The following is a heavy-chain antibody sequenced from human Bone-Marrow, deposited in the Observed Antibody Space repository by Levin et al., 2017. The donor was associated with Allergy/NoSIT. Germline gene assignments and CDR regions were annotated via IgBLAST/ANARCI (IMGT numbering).Heavy chain of an antibody. Sequence: GESLKISCKASEYTFTSYDIHWVRRAPGQRPEWMGWVNPKTGKTGYAQKFQGRVSMTRTLPITTVYMELSGLRSEDTAVYYCAREADSTTHLNVWGQGTLVTVSS. V-gene: IGHV1-8*01. CDR3: AREADSTTHLNV. CDR1: EYTFTSYD. CDR2: VNPKTGKT. D-gene: IGHD2/OR15-2a*01. J-gene: IGHJ4*02.